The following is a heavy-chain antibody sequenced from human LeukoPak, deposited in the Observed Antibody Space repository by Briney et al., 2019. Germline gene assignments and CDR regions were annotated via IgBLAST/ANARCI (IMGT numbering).Heavy chain of an antibody. CDR1: GFTFSSYS. CDR3: ARGFGYWASDD. Sequence: GGSLRLSCAASGFTFSSYSMNWVRQAPGKGLEWISYISSSSTIYYAGSVKGRFTISRDNARNSLYLQMNSLRDEDTAVYYCARGFGYWASDDWGQGTLVTVSS. D-gene: IGHD2-15*01. CDR2: ISSSSTI. V-gene: IGHV3-48*02. J-gene: IGHJ4*02.